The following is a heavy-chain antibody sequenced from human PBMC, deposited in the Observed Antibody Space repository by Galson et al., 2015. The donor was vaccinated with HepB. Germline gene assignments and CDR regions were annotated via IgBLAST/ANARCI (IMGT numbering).Heavy chain of an antibody. CDR3: ARLCSSANCYLYAFDV. J-gene: IGHJ3*01. V-gene: IGHV4-59*01. D-gene: IGHD2-2*01. CDR1: GGSISSNY. CDR2: ISDSGTT. Sequence: LSLTCTVSGGSISSNYWSWIRQPPGKGLEWIGYISDSGTTDYSPSLRSRVTMSVDRSKKQFSLKLSSVTAADTAVYYCARLCSSANCYLYAFDVWGQGTMVTVSS.